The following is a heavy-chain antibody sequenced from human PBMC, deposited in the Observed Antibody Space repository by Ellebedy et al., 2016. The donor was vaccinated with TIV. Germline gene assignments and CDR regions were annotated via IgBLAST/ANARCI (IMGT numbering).Heavy chain of an antibody. D-gene: IGHD2-21*02. V-gene: IGHV4-59*08. CDR3: ARMRDCSTDDCS. CDR2: IHYSGST. J-gene: IGHJ4*02. CDR1: GGSITTYH. Sequence: MPSETLSLTCTVSGGSITTYHWTWIRQPPDKGLEWIGDIHYSGSTNYNPSLKIRVTISVDTSKNQLSLKLSSVTAADTAVYYCARMRDCSTDDCSWGQGTLVTVSS.